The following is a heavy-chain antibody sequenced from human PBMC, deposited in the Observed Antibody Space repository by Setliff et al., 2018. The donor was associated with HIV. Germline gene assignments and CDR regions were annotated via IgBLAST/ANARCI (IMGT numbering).Heavy chain of an antibody. V-gene: IGHV1-46*01. CDR3: ARDAFDYTAYYYSYMDV. Sequence: ASVKVSCKASGYTFTSYYIHWVRQAPGQGLEWMGRINPSGGSTSHAQKFQGRVTMTRDTSTSTVYMELSSLRSEDTAVYYCARDAFDYTAYYYSYMDVWGKGTTVTVSS. CDR1: GYTFTSYY. CDR2: INPSGGST. D-gene: IGHD4-4*01. J-gene: IGHJ6*03.